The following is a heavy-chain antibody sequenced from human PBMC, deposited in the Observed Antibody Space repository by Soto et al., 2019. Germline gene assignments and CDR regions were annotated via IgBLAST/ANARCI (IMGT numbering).Heavy chain of an antibody. J-gene: IGHJ5*02. Sequence: QVQLQASGPGLVKPSETLSLTCSVSFISVSDFNWGWLRHSPGQGLAWIGSIFSGWITNYNIALKRRLATSVDTSDNQFTLQLTSVTAADTAIYYSALAKYYHDSGSHFSFDPWGQGTLVTVSS. V-gene: IGHV4-59*02. CDR3: ALAKYYHDSGSHFSFDP. D-gene: IGHD3-10*01. CDR1: FISVSDFN. CDR2: IFSGWIT.